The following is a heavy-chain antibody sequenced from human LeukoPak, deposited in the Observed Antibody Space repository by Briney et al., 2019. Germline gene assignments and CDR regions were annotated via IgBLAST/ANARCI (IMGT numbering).Heavy chain of an antibody. V-gene: IGHV3-30*18. J-gene: IGHJ6*02. CDR2: ISYDGRDK. CDR1: GFTFSNYG. D-gene: IGHD2-15*01. CDR3: AKDYSPGDYYYYGMDV. Sequence: GRSLRLSCGASGFTFSNYGMHWVRQAPGKGLEWVSLISYDGRDKRYADSVEGRFTISRDNSKNTLYLQMNSLRAEDTAVYFCAKDYSPGDYYYYGMDVWGQGTTVTVSS.